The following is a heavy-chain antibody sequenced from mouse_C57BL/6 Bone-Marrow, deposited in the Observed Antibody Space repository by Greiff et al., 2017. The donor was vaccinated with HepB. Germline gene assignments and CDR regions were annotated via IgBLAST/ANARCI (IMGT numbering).Heavy chain of an antibody. CDR3: ATIYCDYDKRYYAMDY. D-gene: IGHD2-4*01. J-gene: IGHJ4*01. Sequence: QVQLQQSGAELVRPGASVKLSCKASGYTFTSYGISWVKQRTGQGLEWIGEIYPRSGNTYYNEKFKGKATLTADKSSSTAYMELRSLTSEDSAVYYCATIYCDYDKRYYAMDYWGQGTSVTVSS. V-gene: IGHV1-81*01. CDR1: GYTFTSYG. CDR2: IYPRSGNT.